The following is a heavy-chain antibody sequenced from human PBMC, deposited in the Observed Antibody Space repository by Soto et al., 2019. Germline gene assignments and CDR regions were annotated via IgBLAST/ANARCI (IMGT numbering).Heavy chain of an antibody. CDR3: AVPTGSGYYFDY. D-gene: IGHD3-22*01. V-gene: IGHV1-69*06. CDR1: GGTFSSYA. Sequence: GASVNVSCKASGGTFSSYAISWVRQAPRQGLEWMGGIIPIFGTANYAQKFQGRVTITADKSTSTAYMGLSSLRSEDTAVYYCAVPTGSGYYFDYWGQGTLVTVSS. CDR2: IIPIFGTA. J-gene: IGHJ4*02.